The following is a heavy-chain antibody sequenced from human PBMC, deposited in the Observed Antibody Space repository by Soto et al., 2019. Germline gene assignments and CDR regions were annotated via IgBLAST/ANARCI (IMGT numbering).Heavy chain of an antibody. CDR3: AKEGRIGGFYDFWSGYYPSDY. D-gene: IGHD3-3*01. J-gene: IGHJ4*02. CDR2: ISGSGGST. Sequence: GGSLRLSCAASGFTFSSYAMSWVRQAPGKGLEWVSAISGSGGSTYYADSVKGRFTISRDNSKNTLYLQMNSLRAEDTAVYYCAKEGRIGGFYDFWSGYYPSDYWGQGTLVTVSS. CDR1: GFTFSSYA. V-gene: IGHV3-23*01.